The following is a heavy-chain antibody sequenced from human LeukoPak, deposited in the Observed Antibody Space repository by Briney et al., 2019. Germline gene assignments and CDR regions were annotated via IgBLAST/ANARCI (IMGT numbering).Heavy chain of an antibody. CDR1: GYNFANYW. CDR3: ARHYGDYEDAFDI. J-gene: IGHJ3*02. CDR2: IYPGDSDT. D-gene: IGHD4-17*01. V-gene: IGHV5-51*01. Sequence: GESLKISCKGSGYNFANYWIGWVRQMPGKGLEWMGIIYPGDSDTRYSPSFQGQVTISADKSISTAYLQWSSLKASDTAMYYCARHYGDYEDAFDIWGQGTMVTVSS.